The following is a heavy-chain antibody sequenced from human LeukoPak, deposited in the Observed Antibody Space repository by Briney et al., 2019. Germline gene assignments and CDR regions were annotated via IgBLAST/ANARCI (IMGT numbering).Heavy chain of an antibody. CDR2: ISVRVVST. D-gene: IGHD1-26*01. J-gene: IGHJ4*02. Sequence: GGSLRLSCATSRLIFSSYDMSWVRQAPAKGLEGVSNISVRVVSTSYGDSVQGRFTISKDNSTNTPYLQMDSLRAEDTAVYYCAKASGGDSWGDYFDYWGQGTLVTVSS. CDR1: RLIFSSYD. CDR3: AKASGGDSWGDYFDY. V-gene: IGHV3-23*01.